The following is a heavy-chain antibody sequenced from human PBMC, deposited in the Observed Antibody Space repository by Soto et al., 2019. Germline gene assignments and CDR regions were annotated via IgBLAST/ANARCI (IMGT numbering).Heavy chain of an antibody. CDR3: ARDSGYSYGPPDY. D-gene: IGHD5-18*01. Sequence: EVQLVESGGGLVQPGGSLRLSCAASGFTFSSYSMNWVRQAPGKGLEWVSYISSSSSTIYYADSVKGRFTISRDNAKNSLYLQMNSLRAEDTAVYYCARDSGYSYGPPDYWGQGTLVTFSS. V-gene: IGHV3-48*01. J-gene: IGHJ4*02. CDR1: GFTFSSYS. CDR2: ISSSSSTI.